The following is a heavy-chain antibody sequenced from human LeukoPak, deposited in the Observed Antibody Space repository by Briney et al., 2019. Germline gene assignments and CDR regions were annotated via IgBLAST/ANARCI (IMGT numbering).Heavy chain of an antibody. J-gene: IGHJ4*02. D-gene: IGHD3-3*01. V-gene: IGHV1-2*02. CDR2: INPNSGGT. CDR3: ARRAGGVVTTPHMGY. CDR1: GYTFTGYY. Sequence: ASVKVSCKASGYTFTGYYMHWVRQAPGQGLEWMGWINPNSGGTNYAQKFQGRVTMTRDTSISTAYMELSRLRSDDTAVYYCARRAGGVVTTPHMGYWGQGTLVTVSS.